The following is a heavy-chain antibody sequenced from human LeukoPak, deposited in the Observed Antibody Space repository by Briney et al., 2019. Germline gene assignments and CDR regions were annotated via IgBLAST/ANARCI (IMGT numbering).Heavy chain of an antibody. V-gene: IGHV1-69*06. CDR1: GGTFSSYA. CDR2: IIPIFGTA. Sequence: ASVKVSCKASGGTFSSYAISWVRQAPGQGLEWMGGIIPIFGTANYAQKFQGRVTITADKSTSTAYMELSSLRSEDTAVYYCATVTDILTGYSRVGRNWFDPWGQGTLVTVSS. J-gene: IGHJ5*02. D-gene: IGHD3-9*01. CDR3: ATVTDILTGYSRVGRNWFDP.